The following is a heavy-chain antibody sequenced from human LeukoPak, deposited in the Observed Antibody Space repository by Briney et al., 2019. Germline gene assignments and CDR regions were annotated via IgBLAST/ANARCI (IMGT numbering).Heavy chain of an antibody. Sequence: PGGSLRLSCAASGFTFSSYSMNWVRQAPGKGLEWVSSISSSSSYIYYADSVKGRFAISRDNAKNSLYLQMNSLRAEDTAVYYCARDRPVDRIAAAGMDAFDIWGQGTMVTVSS. CDR2: ISSSSSYI. V-gene: IGHV3-21*04. CDR1: GFTFSSYS. J-gene: IGHJ3*02. D-gene: IGHD6-13*01. CDR3: ARDRPVDRIAAAGMDAFDI.